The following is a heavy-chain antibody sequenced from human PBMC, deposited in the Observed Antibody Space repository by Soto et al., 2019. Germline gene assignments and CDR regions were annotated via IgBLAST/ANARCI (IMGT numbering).Heavy chain of an antibody. CDR2: IKQDGSQK. Sequence: EVQLVESGGGLVQPGGSLRLSCAASGFTFSYYWMNWVRLAPGKGLEWVDSIKQDGSQKNYVDSVKGRFTISRDIAKNSMCLQMSSMGAEYTAVYYCMTPVTTNYYWGQGTLVTVSS. J-gene: IGHJ4*02. D-gene: IGHD4-17*01. CDR1: GFTFSYYW. CDR3: MTPVTTNYY. V-gene: IGHV3-7*01.